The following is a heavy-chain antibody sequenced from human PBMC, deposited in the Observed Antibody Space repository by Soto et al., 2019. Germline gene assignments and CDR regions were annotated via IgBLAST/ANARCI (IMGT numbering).Heavy chain of an antibody. V-gene: IGHV6-1*01. CDR3: ARDWGYDPDPTYYYGMDV. CDR2: IYYKSRWYN. J-gene: IGHJ6*02. CDR1: GDTVSTNTAA. Sequence: SQTLSLTCAISGDTVSTNTAAWNWIRQSPSRGLEWLGRIYYKSRWYNDYSESLKSRIAIIPDTSRNQFSLQLNSVIPEDTAVYYCARDWGYDPDPTYYYGMDVWGQGTKV. D-gene: IGHD5-12*01.